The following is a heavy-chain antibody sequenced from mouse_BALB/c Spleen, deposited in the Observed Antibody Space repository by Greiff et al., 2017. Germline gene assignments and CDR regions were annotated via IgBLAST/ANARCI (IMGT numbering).Heavy chain of an antibody. V-gene: IGHV1-18*01. CDR3: ARSGNYYGSSLYAMDY. CDR1: GYTFTDYN. D-gene: IGHD1-1*01. J-gene: IGHJ4*01. Sequence: VQLKESGPELVKPGASVKIPCKASGYTFTDYNMDWVKQSHGKSLEWIGDINPNNGGTIYNQKFKGKATLTVDKSSSTAYMELRSLTSEDTAVYYCARSGNYYGSSLYAMDYWGQGTSVTVSS. CDR2: INPNNGGT.